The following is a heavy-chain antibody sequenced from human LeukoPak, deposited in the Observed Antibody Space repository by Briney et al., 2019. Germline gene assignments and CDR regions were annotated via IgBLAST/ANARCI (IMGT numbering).Heavy chain of an antibody. CDR1: GYTFTSYA. J-gene: IGHJ6*03. Sequence: ASVKVSCKASGYTFTSYAMNWVRQAPGQGLEWMGWINTNTGNPTYAQGFTGRFVFSLDTSVSTAYLQISSLKAEDTAVYYCARARVREGSSWYDYYYMDVWGKGTTVTVSS. CDR3: ARARVREGSSWYDYYYMDV. CDR2: INTNTGNP. V-gene: IGHV7-4-1*02. D-gene: IGHD6-13*01.